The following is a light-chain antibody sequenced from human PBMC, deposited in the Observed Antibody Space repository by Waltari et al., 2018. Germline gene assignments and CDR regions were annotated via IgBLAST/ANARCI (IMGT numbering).Light chain of an antibody. CDR1: QNIHDN. J-gene: IGKJ4*01. V-gene: IGKV3-15*01. CDR2: GAS. Sequence: EVLMTQSPATLSVSPGERVTLSCRASQNIHDNLAWYQQKPGQAPRLLIYGASTRATAIPARFRGSGSGTEFTLTISSLQSEDFAIYYCQQYNKWPPLPFDGGTKVEIK. CDR3: QQYNKWPPLP.